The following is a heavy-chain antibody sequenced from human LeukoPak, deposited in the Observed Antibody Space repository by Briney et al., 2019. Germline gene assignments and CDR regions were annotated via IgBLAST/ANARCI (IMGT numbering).Heavy chain of an antibody. CDR3: TSSGSRWDYFDY. D-gene: IGHD4-23*01. J-gene: IGHJ4*02. Sequence: GGSLRLSCAASGFTFSKAWMIWVRQAPGKGLEWVARIKTKPEGGTTDYAAPVKGRFTISRDDSKNTLYLQMKSLKTEDTAVYYCTSSGSRWDYFDYWGQGTLATVSS. CDR2: IKTKPEGGTT. CDR1: GFTFSKAW. V-gene: IGHV3-15*05.